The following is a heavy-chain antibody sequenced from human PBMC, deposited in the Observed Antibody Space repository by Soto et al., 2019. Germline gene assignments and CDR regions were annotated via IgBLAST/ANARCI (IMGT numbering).Heavy chain of an antibody. D-gene: IGHD1-26*01. CDR3: ASDGKSPHDAFDI. J-gene: IGHJ3*02. Sequence: KTSETLSLTCTVSGGSISSYYWSWIRQPPGKGLEWIGYIYYSGSTNYNPSLKSRVTISVDTSKNQFSLRLSSVTAADTAVYYCASDGKSPHDAFDIWGQGTMVTVSS. CDR2: IYYSGST. V-gene: IGHV4-59*01. CDR1: GGSISSYY.